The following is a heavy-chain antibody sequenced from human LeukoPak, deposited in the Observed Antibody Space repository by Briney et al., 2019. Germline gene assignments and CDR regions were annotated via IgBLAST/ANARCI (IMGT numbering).Heavy chain of an antibody. CDR2: ISGSGGST. CDR1: GFTFSSYA. J-gene: IGHJ3*02. D-gene: IGHD3-22*01. CDR3: AKVRAYYYDSSGTLKAFDI. Sequence: GGSLRLSCAASGFTFSSYAMSWVRQAPGKGLEWVSAISGSGGSTYYADSVKGRFTISRDNSKNTLYLQVNSLRAEDTAVYYCAKVRAYYYDSSGTLKAFDIWGQGTMVTVSS. V-gene: IGHV3-23*01.